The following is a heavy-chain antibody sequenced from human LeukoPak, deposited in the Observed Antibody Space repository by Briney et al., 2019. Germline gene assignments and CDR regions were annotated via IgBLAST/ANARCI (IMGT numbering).Heavy chain of an antibody. Sequence: SETLSLTCTVSGGSISSGSYYWSWIRQPAGKGLEWIGRIYTSGSTNYNPSLKSRVTISVDTSKNQFSLKLSSVTAADTAVYYCARFPRDFLDAFDIWGQGTMVTVSS. CDR3: ARFPRDFLDAFDI. CDR1: GGSISSGSYY. CDR2: IYTSGST. J-gene: IGHJ3*02. D-gene: IGHD2-21*02. V-gene: IGHV4-61*02.